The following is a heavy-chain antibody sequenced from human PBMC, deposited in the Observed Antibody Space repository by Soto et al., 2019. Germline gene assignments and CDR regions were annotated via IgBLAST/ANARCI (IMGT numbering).Heavy chain of an antibody. D-gene: IGHD3-22*01. J-gene: IGHJ3*02. CDR1: GYSFTSYW. Sequence: PGESLKISCKGSGYSFTSYWIGWVRQMPGKGLEWMGIIYPGDSDTRYSPSFQGQVTISADKSISTAYLQWSSLKASDTAMYYCARTLYYDDSSGYYSTVGAFDIWGQGTMVTVSS. CDR3: ARTLYYDDSSGYYSTVGAFDI. V-gene: IGHV5-51*01. CDR2: IYPGDSDT.